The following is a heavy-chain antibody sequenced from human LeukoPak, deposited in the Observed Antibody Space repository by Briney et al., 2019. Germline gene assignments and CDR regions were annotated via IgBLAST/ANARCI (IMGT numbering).Heavy chain of an antibody. J-gene: IGHJ4*02. CDR1: GFTFSSYA. CDR2: ISSNWGSR. Sequence: GGSLRLSCSASGFTFSSYAMHWVRQAPGKGLEYVSAISSNWGSRYYADSVKGRFTISRDNSKNTVYLQMSSLRGEDTHAYYCVKDKWSSSWGQGTVVTVSS. V-gene: IGHV3-64D*06. D-gene: IGHD6-19*01. CDR3: VKDKWSSS.